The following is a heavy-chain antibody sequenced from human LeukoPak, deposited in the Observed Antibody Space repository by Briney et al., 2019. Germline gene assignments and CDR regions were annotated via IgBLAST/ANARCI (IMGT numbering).Heavy chain of an antibody. J-gene: IGHJ4*02. D-gene: IGHD3-3*01. CDR1: GGSISTYY. V-gene: IGHV4-59*08. CDR3: ARHGPLYDIWSAQFYFDY. CDR2: ISYNGYT. Sequence: SETLSLTCAVSGGSISTYYWSWIRQPPGKGLEWIGYISYNGYTNYNPSLKSRVTISVDTSKNQFSLRLSSVTAADTAVYYCARHGPLYDIWSAQFYFDYWGQGTLVTVSS.